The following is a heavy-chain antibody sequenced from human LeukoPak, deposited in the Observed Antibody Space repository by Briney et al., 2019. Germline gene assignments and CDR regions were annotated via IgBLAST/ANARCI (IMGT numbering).Heavy chain of an antibody. CDR2: ISYAGSNK. D-gene: IGHD3-10*01. CDR1: GFTFSSYG. J-gene: IGHJ4*02. Sequence: GRSLRLSCAASGFTFSSYGMHWVGQAPGKGLEWVAVISYAGSNKYYADSVKGRFTISRNNSKNTLYLQMNSLRAEDTAVYYCAKDGDVLLWFGESSYFEYWGQGTLVTVSS. CDR3: AKDGDVLLWFGESSYFEY. V-gene: IGHV3-30*18.